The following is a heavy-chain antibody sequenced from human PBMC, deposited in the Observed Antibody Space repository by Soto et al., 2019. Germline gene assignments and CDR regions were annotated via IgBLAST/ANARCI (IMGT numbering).Heavy chain of an antibody. CDR3: AKRPLKFEGSYFDY. CDR1: GFTFTNYP. J-gene: IGHJ4*02. Sequence: EVQVLDSGGGLVQPGGSLRLSCAASGFTFTNYPMAWVRQAPAKGLEWVSTISGSGGSTFYADSVKGRFTISRDNSKNTVYLQKNSLRVEDTAVYYCAKRPLKFEGSYFDYWGQGTLVTVSS. CDR2: ISGSGGST. D-gene: IGHD3-10*01. V-gene: IGHV3-23*01.